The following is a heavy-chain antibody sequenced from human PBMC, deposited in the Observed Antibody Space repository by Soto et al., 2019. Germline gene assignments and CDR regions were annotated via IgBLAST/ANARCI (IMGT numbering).Heavy chain of an antibody. D-gene: IGHD3-22*01. CDR1: GFSLRTSGVG. CDR2: IYRDDDK. V-gene: IGHV2-5*02. CDR3: AHTAASGCYWEMFNY. J-gene: IGHJ4*02. Sequence: QITLKESGPTLVKPTQTLTLTCTVSGFSLRTSGVGVGWFRQPPGKALEWLALIYRDDDKRYRPSLKSRLTITKDNSKNQVVLTMTNMDPVDTATYYCAHTAASGCYWEMFNYWCQGTLVTVSS.